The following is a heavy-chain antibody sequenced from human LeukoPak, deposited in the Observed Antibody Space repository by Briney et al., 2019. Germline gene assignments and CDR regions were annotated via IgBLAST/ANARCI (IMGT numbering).Heavy chain of an antibody. CDR3: ARGVGTSWFDP. CDR2: INPKSGGA. CDR1: GYTFSDYY. V-gene: IGHV1-2*02. D-gene: IGHD2-2*01. J-gene: IGHJ5*02. Sequence: ASVKVSCKAYGYTFSDYYMHWVRQAPGQGLEWMGWINPKSGGANFAEKFQGRFTMTRDTSIRTVYMELSRVTYDDTAVYYCARGVGTSWFDPWGQGTLVTVYS.